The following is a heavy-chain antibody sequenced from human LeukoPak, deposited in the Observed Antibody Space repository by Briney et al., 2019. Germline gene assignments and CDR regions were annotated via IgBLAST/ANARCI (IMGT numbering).Heavy chain of an antibody. J-gene: IGHJ3*02. D-gene: IGHD1-7*01. CDR3: ARGINWNYAFDI. CDR1: GSSFTNYG. Sequence: ASGKVSCKASGSSFTNYGITWVRQAPGQGLEWTGWISAYNGNTNYAQKLQGRVTMTTDTSTSTAYMELRSLRSDDTAVYYCARGINWNYAFDIWGQGTMVTVSS. V-gene: IGHV1-18*01. CDR2: ISAYNGNT.